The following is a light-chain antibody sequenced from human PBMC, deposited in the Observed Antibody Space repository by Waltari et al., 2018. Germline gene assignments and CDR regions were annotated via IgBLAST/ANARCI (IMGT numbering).Light chain of an antibody. CDR2: DAS. CDR3: QQYNSYPYT. CDR1: QCLSNY. V-gene: IGKV1-16*01. Sequence: DIQMTQSPSSLPASVGDRVPITCRASQCLSNYFAWFQQKPGKAPKSLIYDASNLQTGVPSRFSGSGSGTDFTLTISSLQPEDFATYYCQQYNSYPYTFGGGTKVEIK. J-gene: IGKJ4*01.